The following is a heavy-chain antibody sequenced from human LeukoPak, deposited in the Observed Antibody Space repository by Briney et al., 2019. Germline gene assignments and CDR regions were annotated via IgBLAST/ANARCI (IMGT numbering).Heavy chain of an antibody. CDR3: ARGPEVDTVATILGVWFDP. J-gene: IGHJ5*02. CDR2: MNPNSGNT. D-gene: IGHD5-12*01. Sequence: ASVKVSCKASGYTFTSYDINWVRQATGQGLEWMGWMNPNSGNTGYAQKFQGRVTMTRNTSISTAYMELSSLRSEDTAVYYCARGPEVDTVATILGVWFDPWGQGTLVTVSS. V-gene: IGHV1-8*01. CDR1: GYTFTSYD.